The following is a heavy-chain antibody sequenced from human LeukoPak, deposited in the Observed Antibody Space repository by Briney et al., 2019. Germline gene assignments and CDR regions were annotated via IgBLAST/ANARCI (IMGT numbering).Heavy chain of an antibody. J-gene: IGHJ4*02. CDR2: ISAYNGNT. Sequence: ASVRVSFKASGYTFTIDGISWVGQAPGQGGEGMGWISAYNGNTNYAQKLQGRVTITTDTSTSTAYMELRSLRSDDTAVYYCARYGDYASRFDYWGQGTLVTVSS. V-gene: IGHV1-18*01. CDR1: GYTFTIDG. D-gene: IGHD4-17*01. CDR3: ARYGDYASRFDY.